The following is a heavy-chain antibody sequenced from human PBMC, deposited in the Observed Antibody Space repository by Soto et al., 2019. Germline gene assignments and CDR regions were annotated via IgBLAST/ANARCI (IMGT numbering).Heavy chain of an antibody. CDR1: GYTFTSYG. CDR3: ARFYYDSSGYLPSPYYYYYGMDV. J-gene: IGHJ6*02. D-gene: IGHD3-22*01. V-gene: IGHV1-18*01. CDR2: ISAYNGNT. Sequence: ASVKVSCKASGYTFTSYGISWVRQAPGQGLEWMGWISAYNGNTNYAQKLQGRVTMTTDTSTSTAYMELRGLRSDDTAVYYCARFYYDSSGYLPSPYYYYYGMDVWGQGTTVTVSS.